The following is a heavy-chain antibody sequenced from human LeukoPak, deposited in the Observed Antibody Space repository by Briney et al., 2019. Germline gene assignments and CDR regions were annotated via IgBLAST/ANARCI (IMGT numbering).Heavy chain of an antibody. D-gene: IGHD3-16*01. CDR1: GFTFSSYA. CDR3: ARDGGGLDS. J-gene: IGHJ4*02. CDR2: ISGSGGST. Sequence: GGSLRLSCAASGFTFSSYAMSWVRQAPGKGLEWVSAISGSGGSTYYADSVKGRFTISRDNAKKSLYLQMNSLRAEDTAVYYCARDGGGLDSWGQGTLVTVSS. V-gene: IGHV3-23*01.